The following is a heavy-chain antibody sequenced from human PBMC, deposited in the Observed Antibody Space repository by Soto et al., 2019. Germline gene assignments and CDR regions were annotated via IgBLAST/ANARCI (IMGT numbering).Heavy chain of an antibody. D-gene: IGHD6-6*01. CDR2: IYSGGST. Sequence: GGSLRLSCAASGFTFSDYYMSWIRQAPGKGLEWVSVIYSGGSTYYADSVKGRFTISRDNSKNTLYLQMNSLRAEDTAVYYCARNEYYWGQGTLVTVSS. J-gene: IGHJ4*02. CDR1: GFTFSDYY. CDR3: ARNEYY. V-gene: IGHV3-66*01.